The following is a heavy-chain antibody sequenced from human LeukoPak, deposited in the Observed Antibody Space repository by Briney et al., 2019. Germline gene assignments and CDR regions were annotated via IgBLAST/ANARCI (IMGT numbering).Heavy chain of an antibody. Sequence: GGSLRLSCEASGFTFSSISMNWGRQAPGKGLEWVSVIYSGGRTYYSDSVKGRFTISRENSKNTLYLQMNSLRAEDTAVYYCARGRAAAAPFDYWGQGTLVTVSS. D-gene: IGHD6-13*01. CDR1: GFTFSSIS. V-gene: IGHV3-53*01. CDR3: ARGRAAAAPFDY. J-gene: IGHJ4*02. CDR2: IYSGGRT.